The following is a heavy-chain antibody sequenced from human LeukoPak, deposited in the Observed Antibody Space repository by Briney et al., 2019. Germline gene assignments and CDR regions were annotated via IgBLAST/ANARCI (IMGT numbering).Heavy chain of an antibody. CDR3: ARDPSPYRTAYFDY. CDR1: GFTFSHYE. Sequence: PGRSLRLSCAASGFTFSHYEMNWVRQAPGKGLEWVSYISSSGSAIYYADSVKGRFTISRDNAKNSLYLQMNSLRAEDTAVYYCARDPSPYRTAYFDYWGQGTLVTVSS. V-gene: IGHV3-48*03. CDR2: ISSSGSAI. D-gene: IGHD1-14*01. J-gene: IGHJ4*02.